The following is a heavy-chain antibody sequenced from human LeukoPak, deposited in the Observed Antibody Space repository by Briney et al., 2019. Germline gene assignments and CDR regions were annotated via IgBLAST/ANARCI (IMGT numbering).Heavy chain of an antibody. Sequence: GGSLKLSCAASGFTFSDSAIHWVRQASGKGLEWAGRVRSKVNSYATAYAASVKGRFTISRDDSKDTAYLQIDSLKTEDTAVYYCARHLYSTTYYYYYMDVWGKGTTVTVSS. CDR1: GFTFSDSA. CDR3: ARHLYSTTYYYYYMDV. V-gene: IGHV3-73*01. CDR2: VRSKVNSYAT. D-gene: IGHD6-13*01. J-gene: IGHJ6*03.